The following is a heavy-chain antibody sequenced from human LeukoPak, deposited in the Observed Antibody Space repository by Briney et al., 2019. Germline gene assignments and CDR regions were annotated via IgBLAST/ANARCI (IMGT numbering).Heavy chain of an antibody. CDR3: ARGTITTVTDS. CDR1: GGSITSSNW. D-gene: IGHD4-17*01. V-gene: IGHV4-4*02. CDR2: IYLRGNT. J-gene: IGHJ4*02. Sequence: SETLSLTCAISGGSITSSNWWTWVRQPPGKGLEWVGEIYLRGNTNYDPSLESRVSISVDESKTQLSLRLESVTAADTAVYYCARGTITTVTDSWGPGTLVTVSS.